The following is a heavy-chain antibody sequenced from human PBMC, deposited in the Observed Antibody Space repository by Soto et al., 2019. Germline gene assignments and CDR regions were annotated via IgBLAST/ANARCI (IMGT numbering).Heavy chain of an antibody. CDR1: GFTFSSYE. Sequence: VGSLRLSCAASGFTFSSYEMNWVRQAPGKGLEWVSYISSSGSTIYYADSVKGRFTISRDNAKNSLYLQMNSLRAEDTAVYYCARVMTTVTPVVYYGMDVWGQGTTVTVSS. V-gene: IGHV3-48*03. D-gene: IGHD4-4*01. J-gene: IGHJ6*02. CDR3: ARVMTTVTPVVYYGMDV. CDR2: ISSSGSTI.